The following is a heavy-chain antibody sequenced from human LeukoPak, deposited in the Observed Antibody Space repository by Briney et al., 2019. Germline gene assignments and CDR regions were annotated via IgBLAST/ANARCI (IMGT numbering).Heavy chain of an antibody. V-gene: IGHV4-59*01. D-gene: IGHD6-13*01. CDR1: GGSISNYY. J-gene: IGHJ4*02. CDR3: ARNLIPEQLVLNF. CDR2: IYYTGST. Sequence: SETLSLTCTVSGGSISNYYWNWIRQPPGKGLEWIGYIYYTGSTNYNPSLKSRVAMSVDTSKNQFSLNLKSVTPEDTAVYYCARNLIPEQLVLNFWGQGTLVTVSS.